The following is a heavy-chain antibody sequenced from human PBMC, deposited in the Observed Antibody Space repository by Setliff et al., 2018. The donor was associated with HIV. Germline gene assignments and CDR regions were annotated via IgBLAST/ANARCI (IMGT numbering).Heavy chain of an antibody. Sequence: TPSETLSLTCSVSGYSLSSASYWGWIRQSPEKGLEWIGSISLSGSTYYNPSLQSRVTISIDMSKNHFSLNLKSVTAADTAIYYCARGLTAPAAAGSWGQGRLVTVSS. J-gene: IGHJ5*02. V-gene: IGHV4-38-2*02. CDR1: GYSLSSASY. D-gene: IGHD6-13*01. CDR3: ARGLTAPAAAGS. CDR2: ISLSGST.